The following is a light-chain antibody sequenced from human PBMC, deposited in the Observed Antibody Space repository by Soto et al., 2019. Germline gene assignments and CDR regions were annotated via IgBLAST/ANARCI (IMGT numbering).Light chain of an antibody. Sequence: DIQITQSPSTLSASVGDRVTITCRASQSISSWLAWYQQKPGKAPKLLIHGASSLESGVPSRFSGSGSGTEFTLTISSLQPDDFATYYCQQYDTFSTFGQGTKVEIK. CDR2: GAS. V-gene: IGKV1-5*01. CDR3: QQYDTFST. J-gene: IGKJ1*01. CDR1: QSISSW.